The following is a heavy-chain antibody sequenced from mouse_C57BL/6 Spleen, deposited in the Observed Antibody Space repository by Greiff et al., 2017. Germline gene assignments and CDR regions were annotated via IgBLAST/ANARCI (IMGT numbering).Heavy chain of an antibody. CDR2: IWSDGST. Sequence: QVHVKQSGPGLVAPSQSLSITCTVSGFSLTSYGVHWVRQPPGKGLEWLVVIWSDGSTTYNSALKSRLSISKDNSKSQVFLKMNRLQTDDTAMYYCARQALPYAMDYWGQGTSVTVSS. CDR3: ARQALPYAMDY. V-gene: IGHV2-6-1*01. J-gene: IGHJ4*01. D-gene: IGHD2-10*01. CDR1: GFSLTSYG.